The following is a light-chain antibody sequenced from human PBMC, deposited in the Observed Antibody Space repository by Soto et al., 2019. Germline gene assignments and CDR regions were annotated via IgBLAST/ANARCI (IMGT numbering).Light chain of an antibody. J-gene: IGKJ1*01. CDR1: QSVDNK. CDR2: GAS. V-gene: IGKV3-15*01. Sequence: ERVMTQSPAALSVSLGERATLSCRASQSVDNKLAWYQFKPGQAPRLLIYGASTRATGVPTRLSGSESGTELTLTIGSLQSGDFAVCYCLQHYGWPKTFGQGTEVEIK. CDR3: LQHYGWPKT.